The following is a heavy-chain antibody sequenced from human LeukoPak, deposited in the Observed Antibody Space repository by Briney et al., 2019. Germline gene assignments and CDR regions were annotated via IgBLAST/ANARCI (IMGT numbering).Heavy chain of an antibody. CDR3: ARDYRHSSSWYYFDY. Sequence: ASVKLSCNASGYTFTGCYMHWVRQAPGQGLEWMGWINPNSGGTNYAQKFQGRVTMTRDTSISTDYMELSRLRSDDTAVYYCARDYRHSSSWYYFDYWGQGTLVTVSS. CDR1: GYTFTGCY. V-gene: IGHV1-2*02. D-gene: IGHD6-13*01. J-gene: IGHJ4*02. CDR2: INPNSGGT.